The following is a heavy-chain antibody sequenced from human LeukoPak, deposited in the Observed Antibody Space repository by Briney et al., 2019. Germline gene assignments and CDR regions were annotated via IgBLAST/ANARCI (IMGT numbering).Heavy chain of an antibody. V-gene: IGHV4-38-2*02. CDR1: GYSIRNGFY. D-gene: IGHD1-7*01. J-gene: IGHJ6*03. CDR2: IYHSGNT. CDR3: ARDNWNSGYMDV. Sequence: SETLSLTCTVSGYSIRNGFYWGWIRQPPGKGLEWIGSIYHSGNTYYNPSLKSRVNISVDTSKNQLSLKLSSVTAADTAVYYCARDNWNSGYMDVWGKGTTVTVSS.